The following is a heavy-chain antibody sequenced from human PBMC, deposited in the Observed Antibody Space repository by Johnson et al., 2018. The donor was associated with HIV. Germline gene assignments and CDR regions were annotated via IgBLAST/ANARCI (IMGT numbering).Heavy chain of an antibody. D-gene: IGHD2-2*02. CDR1: GFTFSSYA. CDR3: VKDIASGYTNGGTLDN. J-gene: IGHJ3*02. V-gene: IGHV3-30*04. CDR2: KSYDGSNK. Sequence: QVQLVESGGGLIQPGRSLRLSCAASGFTFSSYAMHWVRQAPGKGLEWVAIKSYDGSNKYYADSVKGRFTISRDNAKNSLYLQMNSLRPEDTALYYCVKDIASGYTNGGTLDNWGQGTMVTVSS.